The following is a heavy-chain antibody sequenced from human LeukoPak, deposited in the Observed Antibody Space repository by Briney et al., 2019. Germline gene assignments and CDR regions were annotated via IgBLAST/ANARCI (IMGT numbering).Heavy chain of an antibody. J-gene: IGHJ4*02. V-gene: IGHV3-23*01. Sequence: PGGSLRLSCAASGFTFSSYAMSWVRQAPGKGLEWVSAISGSGSSTYYADSVKGRFTISRDNSKNTLYLQMNSLRAEDTAVYYCAKDGRSQWLVLNYWGQGTLVTVSS. CDR1: GFTFSSYA. CDR2: ISGSGSST. CDR3: AKDGRSQWLVLNY. D-gene: IGHD6-19*01.